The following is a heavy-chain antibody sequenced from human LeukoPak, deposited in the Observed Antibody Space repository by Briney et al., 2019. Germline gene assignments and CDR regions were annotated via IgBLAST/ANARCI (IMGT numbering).Heavy chain of an antibody. D-gene: IGHD3-10*01. CDR1: GGSISSSSYY. V-gene: IGHV4-39*07. J-gene: IGHJ4*02. CDR2: IYYSGNT. CDR3: ARDARVQKWFGELLMTTTYYFDY. Sequence: SETLSLTCTVSGGSISSSSYYWGWIRQPPGKGLEWIGSIYYSGNTYYNPSLKSRVTISIDTSKNQFSLKLSSVAAADTAVYYCARDARVQKWFGELLMTTTYYFDYWGQGTLVTVSS.